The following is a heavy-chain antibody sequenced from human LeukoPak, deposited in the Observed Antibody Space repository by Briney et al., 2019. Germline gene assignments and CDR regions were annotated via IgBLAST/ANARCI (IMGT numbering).Heavy chain of an antibody. V-gene: IGHV3-30*02. D-gene: IGHD6-13*01. CDR3: ARGEEYSSSLYQCDY. CDR1: RFTFSSYG. J-gene: IGHJ4*02. CDR2: IQYDGSNE. Sequence: GGSLRLSCAASRFTFSSYGMHWVRQAPGKGLEWVAYIQYDGSNEQYADSVKGRFSISRDSSKNILYLQMNSLRAEDTALYYCARGEEYSSSLYQCDYWGQGTLVTVSS.